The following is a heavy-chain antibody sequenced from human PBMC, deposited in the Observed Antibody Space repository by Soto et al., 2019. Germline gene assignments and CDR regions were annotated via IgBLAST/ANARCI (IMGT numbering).Heavy chain of an antibody. Sequence: GGSLRLSCAASGFTFDDYTMHWVRQAPGKGLEWVSLISWDGGSTYYADSVKGRFTISRDNSKNSLYLQMNSLRTEDPALYYCAKDLSGIAVAGSRSDYYYGMDVWGQGTTVTVSS. CDR1: GFTFDDYT. CDR3: AKDLSGIAVAGSRSDYYYGMDV. CDR2: ISWDGGST. D-gene: IGHD6-19*01. V-gene: IGHV3-43*01. J-gene: IGHJ6*02.